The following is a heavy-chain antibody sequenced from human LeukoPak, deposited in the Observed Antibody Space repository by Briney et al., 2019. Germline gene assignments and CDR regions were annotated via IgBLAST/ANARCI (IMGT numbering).Heavy chain of an antibody. Sequence: SVKVSCKASGGTFSSYAISWVRQAPGQGLEWMGRIIPILGIANYAQKFQGRVTITADKSTSTAYKELISLRSEDTAVYYCARVDTAMVIDYWGQGTLVTVSS. CDR3: ARVDTAMVIDY. V-gene: IGHV1-69*04. D-gene: IGHD5-18*01. CDR2: IIPILGIA. CDR1: GGTFSSYA. J-gene: IGHJ4*02.